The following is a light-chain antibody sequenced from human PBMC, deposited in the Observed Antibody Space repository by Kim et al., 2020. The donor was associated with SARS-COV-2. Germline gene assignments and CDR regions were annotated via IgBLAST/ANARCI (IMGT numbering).Light chain of an antibody. V-gene: IGLV3-1*01. CDR3: QAWDSSTGV. CDR2: QAS. J-gene: IGLJ3*02. CDR1: KLGDKY. Sequence: VSPGQSATITCSGDKLGDKYACWYQQKPGQAPVLVIYQASKRPSGIPERFSGSNSGNTATLTISGTQAMDEADYYCQAWDSSTGVFGGGTQLTVL.